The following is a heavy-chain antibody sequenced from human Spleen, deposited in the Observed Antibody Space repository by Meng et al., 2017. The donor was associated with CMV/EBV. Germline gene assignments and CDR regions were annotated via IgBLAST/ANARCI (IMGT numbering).Heavy chain of an antibody. J-gene: IGHJ4*02. V-gene: IGHV2-5*01. Sequence: VGVGWIRQPQGKALEWLALIYWNDDKRYIPSLKSRLTITKDTSKNQVVLTMTNMDPVDTATYYCAHSLNWRPTYYYDSSGNGYFDYWGQGTLVTVSS. CDR3: AHSLNWRPTYYYDSSGNGYFDY. CDR2: IYWNDDK. CDR1: VG. D-gene: IGHD3-22*01.